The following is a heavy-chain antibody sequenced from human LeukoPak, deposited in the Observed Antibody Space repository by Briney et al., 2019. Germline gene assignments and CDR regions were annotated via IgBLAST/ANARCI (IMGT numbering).Heavy chain of an antibody. D-gene: IGHD3-10*01. J-gene: IGHJ4*02. CDR1: GFTFSSYG. Sequence: GGSLRLSCAASGFTFSSYGMSWVRQAPGKGLEWVSAISGSGGSTYYADSVKGRFTISRDNSKNTPYLQMNSLRAEDTAVYYCAKDVYYYGSGTPRRNYFDYWGQGTLVTVSS. V-gene: IGHV3-23*01. CDR3: AKDVYYYGSGTPRRNYFDY. CDR2: ISGSGGST.